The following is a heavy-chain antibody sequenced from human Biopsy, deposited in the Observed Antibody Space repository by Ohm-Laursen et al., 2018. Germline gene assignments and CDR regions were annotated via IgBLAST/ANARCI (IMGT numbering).Heavy chain of an antibody. CDR3: ARAPLPGIGAAYQGRFLYGMDV. J-gene: IGHJ6*02. CDR1: GGSFNGYF. Sequence: SETLSLTCTVYGGSFNGYFWSWIRQPPGKGLEWIGDITQSGSTNYSPSLKSRVTISVDTAKKQFSLSLRSVTAADTAVYYCARAPLPGIGAAYQGRFLYGMDVWGLGTTVSVSS. V-gene: IGHV4-34*01. CDR2: ITQSGST. D-gene: IGHD6-13*01.